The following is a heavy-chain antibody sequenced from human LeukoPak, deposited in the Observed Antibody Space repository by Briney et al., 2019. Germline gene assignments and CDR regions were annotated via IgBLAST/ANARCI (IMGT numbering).Heavy chain of an antibody. CDR3: AKPLGSSWDYFDY. V-gene: IGHV3-30*18. D-gene: IGHD6-13*01. CDR2: VSYDGSNK. Sequence: GGSLRLSCAASGFTFSSYVMHWVRQAPGKGLEWVAVVSYDGSNKYYADSVNGRFTISRDNSKNTLYLQMNSLRAEDTAVYSCAKPLGSSWDYFDYWGQGTLVTVSS. J-gene: IGHJ4*02. CDR1: GFTFSSYV.